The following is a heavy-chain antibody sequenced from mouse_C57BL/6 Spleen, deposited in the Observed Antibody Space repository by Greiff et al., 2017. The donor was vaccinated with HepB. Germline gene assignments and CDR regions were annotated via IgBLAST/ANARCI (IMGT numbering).Heavy chain of an antibody. CDR2: IDPSDSYT. V-gene: IGHV1-69*01. Sequence: QVQLQQPGAELVMPGASVKLSCKASGYTFTSYWMHWVKQRPGQGLEWIGEIDPSDSYTNYNQKFKGKSTLTVDKSSSTAYMQLSSLTSEDSAVYYCARRDYDYPYAMDYWGQGTSVTVSS. D-gene: IGHD2-4*01. CDR3: ARRDYDYPYAMDY. J-gene: IGHJ4*01. CDR1: GYTFTSYW.